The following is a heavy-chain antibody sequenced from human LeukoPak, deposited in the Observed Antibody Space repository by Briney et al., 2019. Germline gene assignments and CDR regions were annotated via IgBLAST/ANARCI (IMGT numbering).Heavy chain of an antibody. CDR2: IYTSGST. Sequence: SQTLSLTCTVSGGSISSGSYYWSWIRQPAGKGLEWIGRIYTSGSTNYNPSLKSRVTISVDTSKNQFSLKLSSVTAADTAVYYRARDLIQLWLGGYYYYMDVWGKGTTVTVSS. V-gene: IGHV4-61*02. D-gene: IGHD5-18*01. CDR3: ARDLIQLWLGGYYYYMDV. J-gene: IGHJ6*03. CDR1: GGSISSGSYY.